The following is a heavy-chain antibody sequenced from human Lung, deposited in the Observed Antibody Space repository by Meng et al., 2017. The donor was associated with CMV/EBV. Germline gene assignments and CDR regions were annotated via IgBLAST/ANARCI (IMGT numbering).Heavy chain of an antibody. CDR1: GFTFSSYG. V-gene: IGHV3-30*02. CDR2: IWYDGSNK. Sequence: GGSLRLSCAASGFTFSSYGMHWVRQAPGKGLEWVAFIWYDGSNKYYADSVKGRFTISRDNSKNTLYLQMNSLRAEDTAVYYCASRYCSSTSSYNYFDYWGQGTLVTVSS. D-gene: IGHD2-2*02. J-gene: IGHJ4*02. CDR3: ASRYCSSTSSYNYFDY.